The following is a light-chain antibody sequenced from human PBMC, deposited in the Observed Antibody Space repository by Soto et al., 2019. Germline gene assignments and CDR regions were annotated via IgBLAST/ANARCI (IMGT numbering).Light chain of an antibody. V-gene: IGLV2-14*01. CDR3: SSYTTRSTDV. J-gene: IGLJ1*01. Sequence: QSALAQPASVSGSPGQSITVSCTGTSSDIGGYSYVSWYQQRPGKAPKLILYDVSDRPSGLSSRFSGSKSGNTASLTISGLQAEDEADYYCSSYTTRSTDVFGTGTKVTVL. CDR2: DVS. CDR1: SSDIGGYSY.